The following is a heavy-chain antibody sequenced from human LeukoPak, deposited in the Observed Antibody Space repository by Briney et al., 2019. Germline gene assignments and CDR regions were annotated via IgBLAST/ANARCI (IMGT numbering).Heavy chain of an antibody. D-gene: IGHD1-26*01. J-gene: IGHJ4*02. CDR3: ARDTSASPDDY. CDR1: GFTFSDLY. Sequence: GGSLRLSCAASGFTFSDLYMNWVRQAPGKGLEWVGRIRNKAQRYTTEYATSVKGRFTISRDDSQNSLFLQMNSLKTEDTAVYYCARDTSASPDDYWGPGTLVTVSS. V-gene: IGHV3-72*01. CDR2: IRNKAQRYTT.